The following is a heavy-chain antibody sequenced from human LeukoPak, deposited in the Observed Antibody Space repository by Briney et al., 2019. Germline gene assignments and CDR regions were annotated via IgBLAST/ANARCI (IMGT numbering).Heavy chain of an antibody. Sequence: SETLSLTCTVPGGSISRYYWIWIRQPPGKGLECIGYIYYSGSTNYNPSLKSRVTISVDTSKNQFSLKLSSVTAADTAVYYCARAVRRGYSSGWLAAFDIWGQGTMVTVSS. CDR3: ARAVRRGYSSGWLAAFDI. J-gene: IGHJ3*02. CDR1: GGSISRYY. V-gene: IGHV4-59*01. CDR2: IYYSGST. D-gene: IGHD6-19*01.